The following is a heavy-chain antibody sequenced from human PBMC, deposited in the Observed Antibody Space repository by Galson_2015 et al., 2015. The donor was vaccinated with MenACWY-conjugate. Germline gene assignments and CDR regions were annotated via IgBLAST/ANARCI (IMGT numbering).Heavy chain of an antibody. CDR3: ARDLGFYCSHNDCYSPY. CDR2: INRDGGGT. Sequence: SLRLSCAASGFTFDSYRMSWVRQAPGKGLEWVTSINRDGGGTYYAPSVKGRFTISKDNAENSLFLQMNSLRVEDTAVYYCARDLGFYCSHNDCYSPYWGQGTLVTVSS. D-gene: IGHD2-15*01. CDR1: GFTFDSYR. V-gene: IGHV3-7*03. J-gene: IGHJ4*02.